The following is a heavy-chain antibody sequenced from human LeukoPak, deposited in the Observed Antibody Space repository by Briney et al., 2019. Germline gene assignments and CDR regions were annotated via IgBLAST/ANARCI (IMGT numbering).Heavy chain of an antibody. J-gene: IGHJ5*02. Sequence: GGSLRLSCVASGFTFGSYAMSWVRRAPGKGLEWVSLISGSGGVTYYADSVKGRFTISRDNSKNTLYLQMNSLRAEDTATYYCAKEWDASGARLGWFDPWGQGTLVTVSS. D-gene: IGHD3-10*01. CDR2: ISGSGGVT. CDR3: AKEWDASGARLGWFDP. CDR1: GFTFGSYA. V-gene: IGHV3-23*01.